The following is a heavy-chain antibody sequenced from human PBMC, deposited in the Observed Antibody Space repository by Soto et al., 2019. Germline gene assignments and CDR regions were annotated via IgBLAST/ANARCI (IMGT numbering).Heavy chain of an antibody. Sequence: SLRLSCAASGFTFSSYGMHWVRQAPGEGPEWVAVISYDGSNKYYADSVKGRFTISRDNSKDTLDLQMNSLRAEDTAVYYCAKDRAPRSGSYPSDPWGQGTLVTVSS. CDR3: AKDRAPRSGSYPSDP. CDR2: ISYDGSNK. D-gene: IGHD1-26*01. CDR1: GFTFSSYG. J-gene: IGHJ5*02. V-gene: IGHV3-30*18.